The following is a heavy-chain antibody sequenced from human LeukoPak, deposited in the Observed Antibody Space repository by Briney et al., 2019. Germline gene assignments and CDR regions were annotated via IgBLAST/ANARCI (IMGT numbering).Heavy chain of an antibody. CDR1: GGSLSSYY. CDR2: IYTGGST. CDR3: ASSFVPNCSSTSCLGY. D-gene: IGHD2-2*01. Sequence: SGTLSLTCTVSGGSLSSYYWSWIRQPAGKGLEWIGRIYTGGSTNYNPSLKSRVTMSVDTSKNQFSLKLSSVTAADTAVYYCASSFVPNCSSTSCLGYWGQGTLVTVSS. V-gene: IGHV4-4*07. J-gene: IGHJ4*02.